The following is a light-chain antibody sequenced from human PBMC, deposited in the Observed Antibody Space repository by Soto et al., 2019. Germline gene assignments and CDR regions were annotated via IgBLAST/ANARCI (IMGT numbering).Light chain of an antibody. J-gene: IGKJ5*01. V-gene: IGKV2D-29*01. Sequence: DIVMTQTPLSLSVTPGQPDSISCKSSQSLLHSNGQTYLFWHLQKPGQPPQVLIYEVPHRLSGVPHRFSGSGSGTDFTLKISRVEAEDVGIYYCMDSVQLPPTCGQRTRLEIK. CDR1: QSLLHSNGQTY. CDR2: EVP. CDR3: MDSVQLPPT.